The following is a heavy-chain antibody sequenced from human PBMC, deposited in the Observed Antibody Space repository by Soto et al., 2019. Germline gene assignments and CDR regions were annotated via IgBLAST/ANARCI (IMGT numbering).Heavy chain of an antibody. V-gene: IGHV4-39*01. CDR2: IYYSGST. D-gene: IGHD2-8*01. J-gene: IGHJ4*02. CDR1: GDSIGTINYY. CDR3: ARHPGYTVPTVYATHYFDD. Sequence: QLQLQESGPGLVKPSETLSVTCSVSGDSIGTINYYWGWLRQPPGKGPEWIGSIYYSGSTHYNPSVRGRVTISVDTSKNQFSLRLSSVTAADTAVYYCARHPGYTVPTVYATHYFDDWGQGVLVTVSS.